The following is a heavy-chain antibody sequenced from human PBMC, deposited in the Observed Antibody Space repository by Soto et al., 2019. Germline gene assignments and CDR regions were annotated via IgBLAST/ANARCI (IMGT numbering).Heavy chain of an antibody. CDR2: ISSSGSTI. J-gene: IGHJ5*02. D-gene: IGHD2-15*01. V-gene: IGHV3-11*01. CDR1: GFTFSDYY. Sequence: GGSLRLSCAASGFTFSDYYMSWIRQAPGKGLEWVSYISSSGSTIYYADSVKGRFTISRDNAKNSLYLQMNSLRAEDTAVYYCARDPQKGIVYNWFDPWGQGTLVTVSS. CDR3: ARDPQKGIVYNWFDP.